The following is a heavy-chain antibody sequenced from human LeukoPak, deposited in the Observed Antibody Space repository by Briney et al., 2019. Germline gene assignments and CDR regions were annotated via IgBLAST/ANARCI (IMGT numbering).Heavy chain of an antibody. Sequence: SETLSLTCTVSSGSINSYYWSWIRQPPRKGLEWIGYIHYSWSTNYNPSLKSRVTISVDTSKNQFSLKLSSVTAADTAVYYCARGIRMDIVVVPAAPLYNWFDPWGQGTLVTVSS. D-gene: IGHD2-2*03. V-gene: IGHV4-59*01. CDR1: SGSINSYY. J-gene: IGHJ5*02. CDR3: ARGIRMDIVVVPAAPLYNWFDP. CDR2: IHYSWST.